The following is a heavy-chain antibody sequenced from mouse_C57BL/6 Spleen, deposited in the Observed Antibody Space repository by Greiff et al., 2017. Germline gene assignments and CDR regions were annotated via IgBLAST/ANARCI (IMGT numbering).Heavy chain of an antibody. V-gene: IGHV1-64*01. CDR3: ASLTGTPYYALDD. Sequence: QVQLQQPGAELVKPGASVKLSCKASGYTFTSYWMHWVKQRPGQGLEWIGMIHPNSGGTNYNEKFKSKATLTVDKSSSTAYMQLSSLTSEDSAVYYCASLTGTPYYALDDWGQGTSVTVSS. CDR2: IHPNSGGT. CDR1: GYTFTSYW. J-gene: IGHJ4*01. D-gene: IGHD4-1*01.